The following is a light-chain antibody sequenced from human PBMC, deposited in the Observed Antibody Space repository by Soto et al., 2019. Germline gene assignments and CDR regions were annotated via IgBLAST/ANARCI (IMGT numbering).Light chain of an antibody. CDR1: QSVSVN. J-gene: IGKJ4*01. CDR3: QQYENLPLT. Sequence: ETVMTQSPATLSVSPGERVTLSCRASQSVSVNLAWYQRKSGQPPRLLIYAASTRANGIPDRFSGSRSGTAFTLTSSSLQYEDFAVYYCQQYENLPLTFGGGTTVEI. V-gene: IGKV3-15*01. CDR2: AAS.